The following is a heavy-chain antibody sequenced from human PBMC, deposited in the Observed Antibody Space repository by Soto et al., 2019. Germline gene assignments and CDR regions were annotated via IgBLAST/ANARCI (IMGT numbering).Heavy chain of an antibody. V-gene: IGHV3-7*01. CDR1: GFPFNTYW. J-gene: IGHJ4*02. D-gene: IGHD2-15*01. CDR3: ARMGYCTDGSCYGLSVDFDY. Sequence: EVQVVESGGGLVQPGGSLRLSCAASGFPFNTYWMSWVRQAAGKGLEWVANINQGGIEKYYVDSVKGRFTISRHDGTNLLYLQMNSLRAEDTAVYYCARMGYCTDGSCYGLSVDFDYCGQGTLVTVSS. CDR2: INQGGIEK.